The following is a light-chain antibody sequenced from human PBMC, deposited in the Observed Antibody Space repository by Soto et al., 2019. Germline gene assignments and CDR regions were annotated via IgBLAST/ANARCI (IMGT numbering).Light chain of an antibody. Sequence: TQSPSTLSGSVGDRVTITGRASQTISSWLAWYQQKPGQAPRLLIYAASTRAAAVPDRFTGSGSGTDFALIISRLEPEDFGVYYCQQYGDSPLTSGPGTKVDIK. V-gene: IGKV3-20*01. CDR3: QQYGDSPLT. CDR2: AAS. CDR1: QTISSW. J-gene: IGKJ3*01.